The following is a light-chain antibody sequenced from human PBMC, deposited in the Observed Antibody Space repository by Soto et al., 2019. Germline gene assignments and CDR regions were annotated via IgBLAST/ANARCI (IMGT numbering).Light chain of an antibody. CDR3: QQYARRPYA. CDR1: QSVSSTY. J-gene: IGKJ2*01. V-gene: IGKV3-20*01. CDR2: DAS. Sequence: EIVLTQFPGTLSLSPGERATLSCRASQSVSSTYFVACQQKHGRAPRLLLYDASSSATGVPDRVSGSGSGTDFFLTISRLEPEDVAVDYCQQYARRPYAFGQGTKVDIK.